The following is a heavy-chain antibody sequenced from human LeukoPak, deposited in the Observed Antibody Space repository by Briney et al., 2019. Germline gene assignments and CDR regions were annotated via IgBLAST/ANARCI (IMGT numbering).Heavy chain of an antibody. CDR2: ISINGDNT. D-gene: IGHD2/OR15-2a*01. V-gene: IGHV3-64D*06. CDR1: GFTFSSYA. Sequence: PGGSLRLSRSASGFTFSSYAMHWVRQAPRKGLEYVSTISINGDNTYYADSVKGRFTISRDNSKNTLYLQMSSLRAEDTAVYYCAKDQEYSYDYWGQGTQVTVSS. CDR3: AKDQEYSYDY. J-gene: IGHJ4*02.